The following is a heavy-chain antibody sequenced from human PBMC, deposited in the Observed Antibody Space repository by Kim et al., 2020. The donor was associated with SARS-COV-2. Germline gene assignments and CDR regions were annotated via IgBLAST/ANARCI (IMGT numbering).Heavy chain of an antibody. D-gene: IGHD7-27*01. CDR1: GGTFSSYA. V-gene: IGHV1-69*04. Sequence: SVKVSCKASGGTFSSYAISWVRQAPGQGLEWMGRIIPILGIANYAQKFQGRVTITADKSTSTAYMELSSLRSEDTAVYYCARGGRRDGYKLLTGDYGMDDWGQGTTVTVSS. J-gene: IGHJ6*02. CDR3: ARGGRRDGYKLLTGDYGMDD. CDR2: IIPILGIA.